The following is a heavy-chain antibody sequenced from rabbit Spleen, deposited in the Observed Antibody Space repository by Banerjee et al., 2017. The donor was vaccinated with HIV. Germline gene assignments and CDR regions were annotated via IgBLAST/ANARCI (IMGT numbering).Heavy chain of an antibody. J-gene: IGHJ6*01. CDR1: GFSFSNSYW. Sequence: QEQLVESGGGLVKPGASLTLICTASGFSFSNSYWICWVRQAPGKGLEWIACSYAGSSGSTYSAIWAKGRFTISKTSSTTVTLQMTSLTAADTATYFCARDTGTSFSTYGMDLWGPGTLVTVS. V-gene: IGHV1S45*01. CDR3: ARDTGTSFSTYGMDL. D-gene: IGHD7-1*01. CDR2: SYAGSSGST.